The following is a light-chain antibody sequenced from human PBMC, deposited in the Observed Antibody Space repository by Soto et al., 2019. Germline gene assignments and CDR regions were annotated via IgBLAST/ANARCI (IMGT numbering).Light chain of an antibody. V-gene: IGKV3-11*01. CDR2: DAS. Sequence: EIVLTQAPATLSLSPGERATLSCRASQSVSSYLAWYQQKPGQAPRLLIYDASNRATGIPARFSGSGSGTDFTLTISSLEPEDFAVYYCQQRSNWPPWTFGHGNKVEIK. J-gene: IGKJ1*01. CDR3: QQRSNWPPWT. CDR1: QSVSSY.